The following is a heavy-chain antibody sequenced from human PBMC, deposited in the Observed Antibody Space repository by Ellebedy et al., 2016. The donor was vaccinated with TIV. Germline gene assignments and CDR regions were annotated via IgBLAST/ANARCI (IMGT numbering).Heavy chain of an antibody. J-gene: IGHJ4*02. Sequence: MPGGSLRLSCAVYDGSFSDYYWCWIRQSPGKGLEWIGEVHHSGSTIYSPSLRSRVTISVDTSKSQFSLNLNSVTAADTAVYYCFGMAVWGQGTLVTVPS. V-gene: IGHV4-34*01. CDR1: DGSFSDYY. CDR2: VHHSGST. CDR3: FGMAV. D-gene: IGHD3-3*01.